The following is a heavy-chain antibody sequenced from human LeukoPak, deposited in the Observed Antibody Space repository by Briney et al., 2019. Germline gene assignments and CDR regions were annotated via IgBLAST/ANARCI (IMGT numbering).Heavy chain of an antibody. CDR1: GGSISSSSYY. CDR2: IYYSGST. Sequence: SETLSLTCTVSGGSISSSSYYWGWIRQPPGQGLEWIGSIYYSGSTYYNPSLKSRVTISVDTSKNQSSLKLSSVTAADTAVYYCATRLGYCSGGSCYPFDAFDIWGQGTMVTVSS. V-gene: IGHV4-39*01. J-gene: IGHJ3*02. CDR3: ATRLGYCSGGSCYPFDAFDI. D-gene: IGHD2-15*01.